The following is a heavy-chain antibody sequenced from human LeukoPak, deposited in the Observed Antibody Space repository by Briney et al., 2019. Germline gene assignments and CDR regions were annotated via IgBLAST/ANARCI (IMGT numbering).Heavy chain of an antibody. D-gene: IGHD6-19*01. CDR2: IYDSGGT. CDR1: GGSISSGGYY. V-gene: IGHV4-31*03. CDR3: ARRTSGWYPALDP. J-gene: IGHJ5*02. Sequence: PSETLSLTCTVSGGSISSGGYYWTWIRQHPGKGLEWIGYIYDSGGTNYNPPLKSRAIISVDTSKNQFSLNLSSVTAADTAVYYCARRTSGWYPALDPWGQGTLVTVSS.